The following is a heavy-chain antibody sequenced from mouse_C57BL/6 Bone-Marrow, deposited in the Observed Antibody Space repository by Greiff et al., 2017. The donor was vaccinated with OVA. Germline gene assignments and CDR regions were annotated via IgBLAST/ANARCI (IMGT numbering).Heavy chain of an antibody. Sequence: QVQLQQPGAELVKPGASVKMSCKASGYTFTSYWITWVKQRPGQGLEWIGDIYPGSGSTNYNEKFKSKATLTVDTSSSTAYMQLSSLTAEYSSVYYCARYLYDYPVYSAMDYWGQGATVTVSS. V-gene: IGHV1-55*01. D-gene: IGHD2-4*01. J-gene: IGHJ4*01. CDR2: IYPGSGST. CDR3: ARYLYDYPVYSAMDY. CDR1: GYTFTSYW.